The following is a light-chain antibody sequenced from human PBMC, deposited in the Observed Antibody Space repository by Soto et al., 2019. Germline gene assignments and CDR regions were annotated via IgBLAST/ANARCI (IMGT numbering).Light chain of an antibody. J-gene: IGLJ1*01. CDR1: FSDIAVFNY. V-gene: IGLV2-14*01. Sequence: QSVLAQPASVSGSPGQSITISCTGSFSDIAVFNYVSWYQQYPGRAPKLLIYQVTSRASGVSHRFSGSKSGNTASLTISGLQPEDEAEYYCNSYAGSYTWIFGSGTKVTVL. CDR2: QVT. CDR3: NSYAGSYTWI.